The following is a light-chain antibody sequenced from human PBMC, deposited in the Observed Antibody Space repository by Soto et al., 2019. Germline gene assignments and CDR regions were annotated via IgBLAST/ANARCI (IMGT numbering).Light chain of an antibody. CDR2: AAS. V-gene: IGKV3-11*01. CDR3: QQHSHWPPWT. Sequence: EVVLTQSPATLSLSPGERATLSCRASQNVRTFLDWYQQKPGQAPRLLIYAASNRATGIPASFSGSGSGTDLTLTISSLEPEDFAVYYCQQHSHWPPWTFGQVTRVEIQ. CDR1: QNVRTF. J-gene: IGKJ1*01.